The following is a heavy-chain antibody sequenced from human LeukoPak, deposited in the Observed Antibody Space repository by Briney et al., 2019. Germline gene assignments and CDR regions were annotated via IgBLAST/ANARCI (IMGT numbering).Heavy chain of an antibody. CDR2: IRSKANSHAT. CDR3: TRLYLDYFDY. V-gene: IGHV3-73*01. J-gene: IGHJ4*02. CDR1: GFTFSGSA. Sequence: GGSLKLSCAASGFTFSGSAMHWVRQASGKGLEWVGRIRSKANSHATAYAASVKGRFTISRDDSKNTAYLQMNSLKTEDTAVYYCTRLYLDYFDYWGQGTLVTVSS. D-gene: IGHD2-8*01.